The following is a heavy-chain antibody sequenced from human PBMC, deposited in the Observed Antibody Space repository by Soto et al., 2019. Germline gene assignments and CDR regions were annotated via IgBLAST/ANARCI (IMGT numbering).Heavy chain of an antibody. CDR1: GYTSTSYD. J-gene: IGHJ5*02. Sequence: GASVKVSCTASGYTSTSYDINWVRHATEQGLEWMGWMNPNSGNTGCAQKFQGRVTMTRNTSISTAYMELSSLRSEDTAVYYCARDGLIAARRREADWFDPWGQGTLVTVSS. CDR3: ARDGLIAARRREADWFDP. D-gene: IGHD6-6*01. CDR2: MNPNSGNT. V-gene: IGHV1-8*01.